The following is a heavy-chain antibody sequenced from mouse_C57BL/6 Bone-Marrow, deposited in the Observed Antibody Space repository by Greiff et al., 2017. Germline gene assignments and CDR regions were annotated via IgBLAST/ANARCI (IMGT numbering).Heavy chain of an antibody. V-gene: IGHV1-72*01. CDR3: ARSYYYGSSYWYFDV. CDR2: IDPYSGGT. CDR1: GYTFTSYW. Sequence: VQLQQPGAELVKPGASVKLSCKASGYTFTSYWMHWVKQRPGRGLEWIGRIDPYSGGTKYNEKFKSKATLTVDKPSSTAYMQLSSLTSEDSAVYYCARSYYYGSSYWYFDVWGTGTTVTVSS. J-gene: IGHJ1*03. D-gene: IGHD1-1*01.